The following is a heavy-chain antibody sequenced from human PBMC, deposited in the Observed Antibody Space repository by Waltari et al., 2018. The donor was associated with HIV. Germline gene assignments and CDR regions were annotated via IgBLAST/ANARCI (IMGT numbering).Heavy chain of an antibody. CDR3: ARGGSGDYEVHVEF. J-gene: IGHJ4*02. V-gene: IGHV1-8*01. CDR1: GYKFTDFD. D-gene: IGHD2-21*02. CDR2: VNPNRGTT. Sequence: QVQLVQSGAEVKKPGASVKVSCKTSGYKFTDFDISWVRQASGQGLQWMGWVNPNRGTTGSGQKFQGRLTMTRNTSTSTVSMELTGLTSGDTAIYYCARGGSGDYEVHVEFWGQGTLVTVSS.